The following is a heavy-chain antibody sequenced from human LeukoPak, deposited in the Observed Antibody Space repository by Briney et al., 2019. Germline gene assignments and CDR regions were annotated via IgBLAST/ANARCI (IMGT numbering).Heavy chain of an antibody. Sequence: GGSLRLSCAASGFTFSSYWMSWVRQAPGKGLEWVANIKQDGSEKYYVDSVKGRFTISRDNAKNSLYLQMNSLRAEDTAVYYCARYRYNWNLIPYCFDYWGQGTLVTVSS. CDR1: GFTFSSYW. CDR2: IKQDGSEK. D-gene: IGHD1-7*01. CDR3: ARYRYNWNLIPYCFDY. J-gene: IGHJ4*02. V-gene: IGHV3-7*01.